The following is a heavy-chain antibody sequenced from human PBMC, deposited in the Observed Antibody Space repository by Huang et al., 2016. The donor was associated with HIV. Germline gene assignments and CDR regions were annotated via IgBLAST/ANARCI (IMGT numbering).Heavy chain of an antibody. Sequence: EVQLVQSGAVVKKPGESLKISCKGSGYRFTNYWVGWVRQMPGKVLEWMGSIYPGDTDTKYSPSCQGQVTVPADKSVSAAYLQWSRLKASDSAVYYCARPLLGYSNGYYFDNWGQGTLVTVSS. J-gene: IGHJ4*02. CDR3: ARPLLGYSNGYYFDN. CDR1: GYRFTNYW. D-gene: IGHD5-18*01. V-gene: IGHV5-51*03. CDR2: IYPGDTDT.